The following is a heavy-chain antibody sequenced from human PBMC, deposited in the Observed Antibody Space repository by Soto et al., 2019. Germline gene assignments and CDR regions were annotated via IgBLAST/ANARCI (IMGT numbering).Heavy chain of an antibody. V-gene: IGHV4-4*08. CDR2: MYNSGST. Sequence: QVQLQESGPGLVKPSETLSLTCTVSGGSISSYYWTWIRQPPGKGLEWIGFMYNSGSTHYNPSLKSRVAISLXTXQXEFPLNLRSVPAADTAVYYCASMGYHYGSGSYPLDYWGQGTLVTVSS. D-gene: IGHD3-10*01. J-gene: IGHJ4*02. CDR3: ASMGYHYGSGSYPLDY. CDR1: GGSISSYY.